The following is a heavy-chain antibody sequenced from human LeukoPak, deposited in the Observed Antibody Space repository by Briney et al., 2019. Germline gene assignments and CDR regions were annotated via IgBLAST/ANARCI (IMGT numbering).Heavy chain of an antibody. CDR1: AFSFSSYI. CDR2: ITSSSSYI. CDR3: ARTFGGYNNDY. V-gene: IGHV3-21*01. Sequence: GRSLRLSCAVSAFSFSSYIMNWVRQAPGKGLEWVSSITSSSSYIYYADSVKGRFTMSRDNAKNSLYLQMNGLRAGDTAVYYCARTFGGYNNDYWGQGTLVTVSS. D-gene: IGHD5-24*01. J-gene: IGHJ4*02.